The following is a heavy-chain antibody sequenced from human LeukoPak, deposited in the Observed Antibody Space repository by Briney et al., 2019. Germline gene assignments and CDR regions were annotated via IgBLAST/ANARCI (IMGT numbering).Heavy chain of an antibody. CDR2: IYYSGST. Sequence: PSETLSLTCTVSGGSIRSGGYYWSWIRQHPGKGLEWIGYIYYSGSTYYNPSLKSRVTISVDTSKNQFSLKLSSVTAADTAVYYCARDQEGSGYYFDYWGQGTLVTVSS. CDR3: ARDQEGSGYYFDY. D-gene: IGHD6-19*01. J-gene: IGHJ4*02. CDR1: GGSIRSGGYY. V-gene: IGHV4-31*03.